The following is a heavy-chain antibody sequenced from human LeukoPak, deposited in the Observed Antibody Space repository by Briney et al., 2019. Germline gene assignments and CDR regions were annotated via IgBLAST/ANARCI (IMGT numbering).Heavy chain of an antibody. D-gene: IGHD3-10*01. J-gene: IGHJ5*02. CDR3: ARDRAVRGPGWFDP. V-gene: IGHV4-4*07. CDR1: GGSISSYY. Sequence: SETLSLTCTGSGGSISSYYWSWLRQPAGKGLEWIGRIYTSGSTNYNPSLKSRVTMSVDTSKNQFSLKLSSVTAADTAVYYCARDRAVRGPGWFDPWGQGTLVTVSS. CDR2: IYTSGST.